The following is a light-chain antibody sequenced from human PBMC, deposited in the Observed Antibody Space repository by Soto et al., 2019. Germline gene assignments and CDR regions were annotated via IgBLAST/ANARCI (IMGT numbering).Light chain of an antibody. Sequence: DVVMTQSPLSLPVTLGQPASISCRSTQGLVYIDGNTYLNWFHQRPGQSPRRLIYMISKRDSGVPDRFSGSGSGTDFTLTISRVEAEDVGVYYCMQGTHWPWTFGQGTKVEMK. CDR1: QGLVYIDGNTY. CDR3: MQGTHWPWT. CDR2: MIS. V-gene: IGKV2-30*01. J-gene: IGKJ1*01.